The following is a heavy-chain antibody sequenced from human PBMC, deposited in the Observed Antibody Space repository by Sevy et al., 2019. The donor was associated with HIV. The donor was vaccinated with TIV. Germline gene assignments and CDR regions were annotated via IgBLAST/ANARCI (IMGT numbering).Heavy chain of an antibody. J-gene: IGHJ4*02. V-gene: IGHV3-30*03. Sequence: GGSLRLSCEVSGFTLSTHVMHWVRQAPGKALDWVAAISYDESTKYCADSVKGRFTISRDNSKNSLFLQMKSLTPEDTAVYYCARDPRLYGDNVEGFDSWGQGTLVTVSS. CDR1: GFTLSTHV. CDR2: ISYDESTK. D-gene: IGHD4-17*01. CDR3: ARDPRLYGDNVEGFDS.